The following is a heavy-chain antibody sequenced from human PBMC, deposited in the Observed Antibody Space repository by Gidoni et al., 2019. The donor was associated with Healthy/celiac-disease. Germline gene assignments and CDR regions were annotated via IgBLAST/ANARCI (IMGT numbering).Heavy chain of an antibody. CDR1: DFTFLTYT. CDR3: AREPHPHYGASPLDDYYGMDV. V-gene: IGHV3-21*01. D-gene: IGHD4-17*01. CDR2: IRSGSSDI. J-gene: IGHJ6*02. Sequence: EVQLVGSGGGLVKPGVSLPFSCPASDFTFLTYTLTWRRQAPGKGLEWGSSIRSGSSDINYTDSVKDRYTISRENTKNSLYLKMNSLRAEDTAVYYCAREPHPHYGASPLDDYYGMDVWGQGTTVTVSS.